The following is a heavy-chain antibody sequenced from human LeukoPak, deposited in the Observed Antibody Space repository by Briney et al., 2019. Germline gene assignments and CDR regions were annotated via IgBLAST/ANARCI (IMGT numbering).Heavy chain of an antibody. CDR1: GFTFSSYW. Sequence: GGSLRLSCAASGFTFSSYWMSWVRQAPGKGLEWVANIKQDGSEKYYVDSVKGRFTISRDNAKNSLYLQMNSLRAEDTAVYYCAKTPRPDYFDYWGQGTLVTVSS. D-gene: IGHD4-23*01. J-gene: IGHJ4*02. V-gene: IGHV3-7*01. CDR3: AKTPRPDYFDY. CDR2: IKQDGSEK.